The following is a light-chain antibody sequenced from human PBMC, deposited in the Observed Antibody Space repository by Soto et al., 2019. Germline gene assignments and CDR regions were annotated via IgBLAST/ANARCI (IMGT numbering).Light chain of an antibody. Sequence: AIQLTQSPSSLSASVGDRVTITCRASQGISSALAWYQQKPGIAPKLLIYTASTLQSGVPSRFSGSGSGTDFTLTISSLQPEDFATYYCQQLHNYPLTFGGGTKVDIK. CDR2: TAS. CDR3: QQLHNYPLT. V-gene: IGKV1D-13*01. CDR1: QGISSA. J-gene: IGKJ4*01.